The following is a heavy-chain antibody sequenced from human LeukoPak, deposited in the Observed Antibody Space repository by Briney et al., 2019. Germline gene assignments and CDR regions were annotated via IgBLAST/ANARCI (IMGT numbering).Heavy chain of an antibody. J-gene: IGHJ4*02. Sequence: GESLRVSCAASGFSFSSYAMSWVRQAPGKRLEWVSAISGSGSSTYYADSVKGRFTISRDNSKNTLYLQMNSLRAEDTAVYYCATDRGGYGSGSYDYWGQGTLVTVSS. CDR3: ATDRGGYGSGSYDY. CDR1: GFSFSSYA. V-gene: IGHV3-23*01. CDR2: ISGSGSST. D-gene: IGHD3-10*01.